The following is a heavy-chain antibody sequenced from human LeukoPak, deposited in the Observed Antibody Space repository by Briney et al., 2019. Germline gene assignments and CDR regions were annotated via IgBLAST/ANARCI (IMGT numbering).Heavy chain of an antibody. CDR1: GYSFSSYW. J-gene: IGHJ4*02. CDR2: IYPGGSET. CDR3: ARASRDGYNQNFDH. V-gene: IGHV5-51*01. D-gene: IGHD5-24*01. Sequence: GESLKISCKGLGYSFSSYWNAWVRQRPGKGLGWMGIIYPGGSETRYDPSFQGQVTISADRSTSTAYLQWSSLRASDTAMYYCARASRDGYNQNFDHWGQGTLVTVSS.